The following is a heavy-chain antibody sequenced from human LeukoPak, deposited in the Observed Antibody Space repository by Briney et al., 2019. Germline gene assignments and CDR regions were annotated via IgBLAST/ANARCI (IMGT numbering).Heavy chain of an antibody. D-gene: IGHD5-24*01. CDR3: ASLTRWLQWEKGDAFDI. J-gene: IGHJ3*02. CDR1: GFTFSSYS. V-gene: IGHV3-21*01. Sequence: GGSLGLSCAASGFTFSSYSMNWVRQAPGKGLEWVSSISSSSSYIYYADSVKGRFTISRDNAKNSLYLQMNSLRAEDTAVYYCASLTRWLQWEKGDAFDIWGQGTMVTVSS. CDR2: ISSSSSYI.